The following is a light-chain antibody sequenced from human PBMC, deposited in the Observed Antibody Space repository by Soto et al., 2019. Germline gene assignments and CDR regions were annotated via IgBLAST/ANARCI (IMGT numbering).Light chain of an antibody. CDR2: EVS. CDR1: SSDVGGYNY. CDR3: SSYTSSSTRG. V-gene: IGLV2-14*01. Sequence: QSALTQPASVSGSPGQSITISCTGTSSDVGGYNYVSWYQQHPGKAPKLMIYEVSNRPSGVSNRFSGSKSGNTASLTISGLQAEDKADYYCSSYTSSSTRGFGGGTKLTVL. J-gene: IGLJ3*02.